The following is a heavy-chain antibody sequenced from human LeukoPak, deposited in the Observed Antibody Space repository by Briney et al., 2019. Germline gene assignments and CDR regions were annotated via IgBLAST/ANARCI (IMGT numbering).Heavy chain of an antibody. CDR3: ARDPPSRGTRYFDY. CDR2: ISSTSTYI. V-gene: IGHV3-21*01. J-gene: IGHJ4*02. D-gene: IGHD3-16*01. Sequence: GGSLRLSCAASGFTFSGYSMNWVRQAPGRGLEWVSSISSTSTYIDYADSVKGRFTISRDNAKNSLFLQMDSLRAEDTAVYYCARDPPSRGTRYFDYWGQGTLVTVPS. CDR1: GFTFSGYS.